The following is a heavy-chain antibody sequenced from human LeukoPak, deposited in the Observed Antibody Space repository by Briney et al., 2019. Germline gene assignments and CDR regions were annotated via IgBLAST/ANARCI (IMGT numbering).Heavy chain of an antibody. Sequence: SETLSLTCTVSGGPISSYYWSWIRQPAGKGLEWIGRIYTSGSTNCNPSLKSRVTMSVDASKNQFSLKLSSVTAADTAVYYCARVDILTGYYPGTFDYWGQGTLVTVSS. D-gene: IGHD3-9*01. CDR2: IYTSGST. J-gene: IGHJ4*02. CDR3: ARVDILTGYYPGTFDY. V-gene: IGHV4-4*07. CDR1: GGPISSYY.